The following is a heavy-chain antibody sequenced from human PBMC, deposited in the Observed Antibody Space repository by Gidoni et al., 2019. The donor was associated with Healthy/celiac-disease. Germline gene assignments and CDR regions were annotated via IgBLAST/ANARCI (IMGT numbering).Heavy chain of an antibody. D-gene: IGHD2-21*02. CDR2: IYHSGST. J-gene: IGHJ3*02. CDR1: GGSISSGGYS. V-gene: IGHV4-30-2*01. Sequence: QLQLQESGSGLVKPSQTLSLTCAVSGGSISSGGYSRSWIRQPPGKGLEWIGYIYHSGSTYYNPSLKSRVTISVDRSKNQFSLKLSSVTAADTAVYYCARAPAYCGGDCYLGAFDIWGQGTMVTVSS. CDR3: ARAPAYCGGDCYLGAFDI.